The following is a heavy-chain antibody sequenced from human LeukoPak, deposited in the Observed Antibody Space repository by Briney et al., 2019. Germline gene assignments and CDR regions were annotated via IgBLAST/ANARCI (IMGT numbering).Heavy chain of an antibody. CDR1: GGSISSSSYY. CDR3: ARNLVRGVNPNYFDY. D-gene: IGHD3-10*01. CDR2: IYYSGST. V-gene: IGHV4-39*07. Sequence: SETLSLTCTVSGGSISSSSYYWGWIRQPPGKGLEWIGSIYYSGSTYYNPSLKSRVTISVDTSKNQFSLKLSSVTAADTAVYYCARNLVRGVNPNYFDYWGQGTLVTVSS. J-gene: IGHJ4*02.